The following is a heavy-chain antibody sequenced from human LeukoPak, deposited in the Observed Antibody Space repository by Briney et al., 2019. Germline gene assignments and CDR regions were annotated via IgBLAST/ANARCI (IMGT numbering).Heavy chain of an antibody. Sequence: GGSLRLSCAASGFTFSSFGMNWVRQAPGKGLDWVSSISSSGGYIYYADSVKGRFTISRDNAKNSLYLQMNSLRAEDTAVYYCAREGAWYVSGSYSGYFYGMDVWGQGTTVTVSS. J-gene: IGHJ6*02. CDR2: ISSSGGYI. CDR1: GFTFSSFG. V-gene: IGHV3-21*01. CDR3: AREGAWYVSGSYSGYFYGMDV. D-gene: IGHD3-10*01.